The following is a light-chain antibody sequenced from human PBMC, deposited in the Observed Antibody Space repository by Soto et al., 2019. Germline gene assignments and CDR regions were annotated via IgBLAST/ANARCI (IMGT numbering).Light chain of an antibody. CDR1: SSDVGGYNY. CDR2: AVS. J-gene: IGLJ2*01. V-gene: IGLV2-14*01. Sequence: QSALTQPASVSGSPGQSITISCTGTSSDVGGYNYVSWYQQHPGKAPKLMIYAVSNRPSGVSNRFSGSKSGNTASLTISGLQADDEADYYCNSYAASSTVVFGGGTKLTVL. CDR3: NSYAASSTVV.